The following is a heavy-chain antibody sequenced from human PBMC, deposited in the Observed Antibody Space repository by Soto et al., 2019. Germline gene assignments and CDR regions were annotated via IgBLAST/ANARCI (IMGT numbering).Heavy chain of an antibody. CDR1: GGSISSGGYY. CDR3: ARSVFP. Sequence: QVQLQESGPGLVKPSETLSLTCTVSGGSISSGGYYWSWIRQHPGKGPEWIVYIYYSGSTYYNPSLKRRVPTSADTSKNQSSLKLSSVTAADTAVYYCARSVFPWGQGTLVTVSS. CDR2: IYYSGST. J-gene: IGHJ5*02. V-gene: IGHV4-31*03.